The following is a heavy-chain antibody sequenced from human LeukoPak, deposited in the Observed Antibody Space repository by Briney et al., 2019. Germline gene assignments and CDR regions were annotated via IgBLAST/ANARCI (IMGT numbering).Heavy chain of an antibody. V-gene: IGHV1-69*13. D-gene: IGHD5-18*01. CDR2: IIPIFGTA. CDR1: GGTFSSYA. J-gene: IGHJ4*02. CDR3: ARESGYSYGSLDY. Sequence: SVKVSCKASGGTFSSYAISWVRQAPGHGLEWMGGIIPIFGTANYAQKFQGRVTITADEYTSTAYMELSSLRSEDTAVYYCARESGYSYGSLDYWGQGTLVTVSS.